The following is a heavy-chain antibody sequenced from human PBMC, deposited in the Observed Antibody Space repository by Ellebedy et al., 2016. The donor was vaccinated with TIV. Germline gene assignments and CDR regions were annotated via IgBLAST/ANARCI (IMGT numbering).Heavy chain of an antibody. J-gene: IGHJ4*02. D-gene: IGHD1-1*01. Sequence: GESLKISCAASGFTLYPYAMHWVRQPPAKGLEWLAVISYDGMNIHYADPVKGRFTISRDNSENTLSLQMGSLRAEDTAVYYCVKVTGWNALGVNFDYWGPGTLVTVSS. CDR3: VKVTGWNALGVNFDY. CDR1: GFTLYPYA. CDR2: ISYDGMNI. V-gene: IGHV3-30*14.